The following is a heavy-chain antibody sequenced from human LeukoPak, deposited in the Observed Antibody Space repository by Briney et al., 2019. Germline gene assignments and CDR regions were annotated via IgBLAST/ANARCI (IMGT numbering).Heavy chain of an antibody. CDR1: GGSISSYY. D-gene: IGHD1-26*01. V-gene: IGHV4-59*01. Sequence: SETLSLTCTVSGGSISSYYWSWIRQPPGKGLEWIGYMYYTGSTNYNPSLKSRLTISVDTSKNQFSLRLGSVTAADTAVYYCARDGCPTTKSGCVGNWFDPWGQGTLVTVSS. CDR3: ARDGCPTTKSGCVGNWFDP. J-gene: IGHJ5*02. CDR2: MYYTGST.